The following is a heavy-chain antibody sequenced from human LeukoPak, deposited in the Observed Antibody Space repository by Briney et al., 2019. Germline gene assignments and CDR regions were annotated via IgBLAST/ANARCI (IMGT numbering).Heavy chain of an antibody. D-gene: IGHD3-10*01. Sequence: TGGSLRLSCAASGFTFSSYSMNWVRQAPGKGLEWVSSISSSSYIYYADSVKGRFTISRDNSKNTLYLQMNSLRAEDTAVYYCARKHSGACDYWGQGTLVTVSS. CDR1: GFTFSSYS. J-gene: IGHJ4*02. CDR2: ISSSSYI. CDR3: ARKHSGACDY. V-gene: IGHV3-21*01.